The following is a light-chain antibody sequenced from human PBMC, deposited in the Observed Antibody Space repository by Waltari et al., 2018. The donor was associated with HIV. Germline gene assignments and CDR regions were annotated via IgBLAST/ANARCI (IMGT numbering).Light chain of an antibody. V-gene: IGLV3-25*03. CDR3: QSADSSGTYWV. Sequence: SYELTQPPSVSVSPGQTARIICSGEALPKQYAFWYQQKPGQAPVVVIYKDNERPSGIPERFSGSSPGTTVTLTISGVQADDEADYYCQSADSSGTYWVFGGGTKLTVL. CDR1: ALPKQY. J-gene: IGLJ3*02. CDR2: KDN.